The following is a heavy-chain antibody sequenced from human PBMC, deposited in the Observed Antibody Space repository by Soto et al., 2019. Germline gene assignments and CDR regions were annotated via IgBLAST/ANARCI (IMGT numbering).Heavy chain of an antibody. V-gene: IGHV4-59*01. D-gene: IGHD1-26*01. CDR1: VGSISSYY. CDR3: ARAGYSGSYRIFYFEY. CDR2: IYYSGSA. J-gene: IGHJ4*02. Sequence: ASETLSLTCTASVGSISSYYWSLIRQPPGKGLEWIGYIYYSGSANYNPSLKSRVTISVDTSKNQFSLKLSSMTAADPAVYYCARAGYSGSYRIFYFEYWGQGTMVAVSS.